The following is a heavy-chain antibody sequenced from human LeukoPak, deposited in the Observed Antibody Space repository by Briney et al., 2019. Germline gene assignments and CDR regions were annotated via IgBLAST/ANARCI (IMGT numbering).Heavy chain of an antibody. J-gene: IGHJ4*02. Sequence: GGSLRLSCAASGFTFDDYGMSWVRQGPGKGLEWVSGINWNGGRTGYADSVKGRFTISRDNSKNTLYLQMNSLRAEDTAVYYCAKDRAGYDSSGYYSDYWGQGTLVTVSS. D-gene: IGHD3-22*01. CDR3: AKDRAGYDSSGYYSDY. CDR1: GFTFDDYG. CDR2: INWNGGRT. V-gene: IGHV3-20*04.